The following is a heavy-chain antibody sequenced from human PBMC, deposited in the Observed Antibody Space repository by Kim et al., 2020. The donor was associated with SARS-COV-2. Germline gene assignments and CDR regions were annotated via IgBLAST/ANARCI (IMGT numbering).Heavy chain of an antibody. D-gene: IGHD4-4*01. V-gene: IGHV1-3*01. Sequence: ASVKVSCKASGYTFKTYPIHWLRQAPGQTLEWMGWVNAANDQTKYSQKFQGRITISRDTSANTAYMELRSLTTKDTAFYYCVRDMNPTVYDCWGQGTLVTVSS. CDR1: GYTFKTYP. J-gene: IGHJ4*02. CDR2: VNAANDQT. CDR3: VRDMNPTVYDC.